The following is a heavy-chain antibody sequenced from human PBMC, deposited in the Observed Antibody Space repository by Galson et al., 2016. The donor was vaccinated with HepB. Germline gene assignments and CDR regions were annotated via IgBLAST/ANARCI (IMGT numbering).Heavy chain of an antibody. Sequence: SVKVSCKASGDTFASYDINWLRQATGQGLEWMGWMNPNSGNTGYAQKFQGRVTMTRNTSISTAYVELSSLTSEDTAVYYCARGSDYSNYVAVYWGQGTLVTASS. D-gene: IGHD4-11*01. CDR1: GDTFASYD. CDR3: ARGSDYSNYVAVY. V-gene: IGHV1-8*01. J-gene: IGHJ4*02. CDR2: MNPNSGNT.